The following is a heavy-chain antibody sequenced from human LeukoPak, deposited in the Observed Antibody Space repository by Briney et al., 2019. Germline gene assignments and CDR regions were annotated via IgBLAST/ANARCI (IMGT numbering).Heavy chain of an antibody. CDR3: ARDFGDYRVDY. Sequence: PSETLSLTCTVSGGSISSSNYYWGWIRQPPGKGVEWIGTIYYSGNTYYNPSLKSRVAISVDTSKNQFSLKLSSVTAADTAVYYCARDFGDYRVDYWGQGTLVTASS. D-gene: IGHD4-17*01. CDR2: IYYSGNT. J-gene: IGHJ4*02. CDR1: GGSISSSNYY. V-gene: IGHV4-39*01.